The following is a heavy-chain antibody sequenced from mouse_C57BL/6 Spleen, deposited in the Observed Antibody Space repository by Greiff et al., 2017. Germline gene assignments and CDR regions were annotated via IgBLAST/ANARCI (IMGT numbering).Heavy chain of an antibody. CDR3: ARSEDYGSPFAY. CDR1: GYTFTSYW. CDR2: IDPSDSYT. D-gene: IGHD1-1*01. J-gene: IGHJ3*01. V-gene: IGHV1-50*01. Sequence: QVQLQQPGAELVKPGASVKLSCKASGYTFTSYWMQWVKQRPGQGLEWIGEIDPSDSYTNYNQKFKGKATLTVDTSSSTAYMQLSSLTSEDSAVYYCARSEDYGSPFAYWGQGTLVTVSA.